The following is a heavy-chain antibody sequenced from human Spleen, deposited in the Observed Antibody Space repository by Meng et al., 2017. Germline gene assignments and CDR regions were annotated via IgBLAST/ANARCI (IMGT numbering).Heavy chain of an antibody. D-gene: IGHD3-3*01. CDR1: GFSFSSYA. V-gene: IGHV3-23*01. CDR3: AKRSGYYYYDGMDV. CDR2: LSGGGFTT. Sequence: GESLKISCAASGFSFSSYAMSWVRHAPGKGLEWVSALSGGGFTTYYADSVKGRFAISRDNSKNTLYLQMNSLRAEDTAVYYCAKRSGYYYYDGMDVWGQGTTVTVSS. J-gene: IGHJ6*02.